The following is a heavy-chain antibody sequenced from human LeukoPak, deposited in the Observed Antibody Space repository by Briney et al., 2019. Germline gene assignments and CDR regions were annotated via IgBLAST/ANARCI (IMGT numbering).Heavy chain of an antibody. CDR1: GYTFTGYY. J-gene: IGHJ4*02. CDR3: ARVSCSGGSCYFDY. V-gene: IGHV1-2*02. CDR2: INPNSGGT. Sequence: ASVKVSCEASGYTFTGYYMHWVRQPPGQGLEWMGWINPNSGGTNYAQKFQGRVTMTRDTSISTAYMELSRLRSDDTAVYYCARVSCSGGSCYFDYWGQGTLVTVSS. D-gene: IGHD2-15*01.